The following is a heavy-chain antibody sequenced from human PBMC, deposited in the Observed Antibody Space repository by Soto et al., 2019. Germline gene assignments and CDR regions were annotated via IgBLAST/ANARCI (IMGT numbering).Heavy chain of an antibody. CDR3: ARENHPGDFDY. Sequence: PGGSLRLSCAASGSTFSDYYMSWIRQAPGKGLEWVSYISSSGSTIYYADSVKGRFTISRGNAKNSLYLQMNSLRAEDTAVYYCARENHPGDFDYWGQGTLVTVSS. J-gene: IGHJ4*02. V-gene: IGHV3-11*01. CDR2: ISSSGSTI. CDR1: GSTFSDYY.